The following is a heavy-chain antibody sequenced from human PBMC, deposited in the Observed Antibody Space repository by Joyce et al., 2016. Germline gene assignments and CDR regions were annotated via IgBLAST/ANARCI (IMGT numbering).Heavy chain of an antibody. Sequence: QVQLVESGGGVVQPGKSLRLSCAASAFGFSHYGMHWVRQAPGKGLEGVALIWPDGSKEYYGNSMKGRFTISRDNSKNTLYLQMNSLRVEDTAVYYCVRDVTGDLDHWGQGTLVTVSS. CDR2: IWPDGSKE. J-gene: IGHJ4*02. D-gene: IGHD2/OR15-2a*01. CDR3: VRDVTGDLDH. V-gene: IGHV3-33*01. CDR1: AFGFSHYG.